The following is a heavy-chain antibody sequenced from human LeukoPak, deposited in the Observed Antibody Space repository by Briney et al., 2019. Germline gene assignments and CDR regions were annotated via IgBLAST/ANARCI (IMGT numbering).Heavy chain of an antibody. CDR2: ISYDGSNK. D-gene: IGHD4-23*01. CDR1: GFTFSSYG. V-gene: IGHV3-30*18. Sequence: GGSLRLSCAASGFTFSSYGMHWVRQAPGKGLEWVAVISYDGSNKYYADSVKGRFTISRDNSKNTLYLQMNSPRAEDTAVYYCAKPAGVTYRNFDYWGQGTLVTVSS. CDR3: AKPAGVTYRNFDY. J-gene: IGHJ4*02.